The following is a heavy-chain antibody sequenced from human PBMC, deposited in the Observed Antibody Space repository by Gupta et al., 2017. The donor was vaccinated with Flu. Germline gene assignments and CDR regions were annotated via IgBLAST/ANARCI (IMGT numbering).Heavy chain of an antibody. Sequence: TLSDYAMNGVRQAPGKGLEWVSTVGAGGYRTYYADSVMGRCTISRDNSKNTFYRQRNSLRGEDTAVDEGAKDRSGNPAIDYGGQGTRGTVSA. CDR1: TLSDYA. D-gene: IGHD6-13*01. CDR3: AKDRSGNPAIDY. V-gene: IGHV3-23*01. CDR2: VGAGGYRT. J-gene: IGHJ4*02.